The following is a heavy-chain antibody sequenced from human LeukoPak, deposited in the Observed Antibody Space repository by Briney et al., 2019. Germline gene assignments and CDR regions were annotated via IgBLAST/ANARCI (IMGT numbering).Heavy chain of an antibody. J-gene: IGHJ5*02. V-gene: IGHV3-74*01. D-gene: IGHD6-19*01. Sequence: GGSPRLSCTASGFPFSNYWMHWVRQGPGKGLEWVSRIYTDGSSTTYADSVKGRFTIPRDNAKNTLYLQMSSLRAEDTAVYYCARTFGSGRYPGDWFDPWGQGTLVTVSS. CDR1: GFPFSNYW. CDR3: ARTFGSGRYPGDWFDP. CDR2: IYTDGSST.